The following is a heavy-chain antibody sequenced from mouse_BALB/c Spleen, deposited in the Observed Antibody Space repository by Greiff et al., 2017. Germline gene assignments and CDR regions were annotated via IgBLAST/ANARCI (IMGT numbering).Heavy chain of an antibody. CDR1: GFPFSDYY. CDR2: ISDGGSYT. Sequence: EVKVVESGGGLVKPGGSLKLSCAASGFPFSDYYMYWVRQTPEKRLEWVATISDGGSYTYYPDSVKGRFTISRDNAKNNLYLQMSSRKSEDTAMYYCARGIYYGNYRAMDDWGQGTAVTVSS. J-gene: IGHJ4*01. CDR3: ARGIYYGNYRAMDD. V-gene: IGHV5-4*02. D-gene: IGHD2-1*01.